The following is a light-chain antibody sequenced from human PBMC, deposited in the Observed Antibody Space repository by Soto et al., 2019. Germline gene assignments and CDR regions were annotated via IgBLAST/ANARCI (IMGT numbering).Light chain of an antibody. CDR1: HDISKY. Sequence: DLQMTQSPSSLSASVGDRVTITCQASHDISKYVIWYQQKPGRAPKLLIFDASVLEVGVPSRFNGSGSGTHFTFSISSLQPEDIATYYCQQYDTLPITFGQGTRLHMK. J-gene: IGKJ5*01. V-gene: IGKV1-33*01. CDR3: QQYDTLPIT. CDR2: DAS.